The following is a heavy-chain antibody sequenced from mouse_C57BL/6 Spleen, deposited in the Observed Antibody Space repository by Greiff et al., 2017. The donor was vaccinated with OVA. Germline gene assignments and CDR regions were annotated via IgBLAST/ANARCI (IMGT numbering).Heavy chain of an antibody. V-gene: IGHV2-6*01. D-gene: IGHD4-1*01. CDR3: ARANWDAMDY. J-gene: IGHJ4*01. CDR2: IWGVGST. Sequence: VQRVESGPGLVAPSQSLSITCTVSGFSLTSYGVDWVRQSPGKGLEWLGVIWGVGSTNYNSALKSRLSISKDNSKSQVFLKMNSLQTDDTAMYYCARANWDAMDYWGQGTSVTVSS. CDR1: GFSLTSYG.